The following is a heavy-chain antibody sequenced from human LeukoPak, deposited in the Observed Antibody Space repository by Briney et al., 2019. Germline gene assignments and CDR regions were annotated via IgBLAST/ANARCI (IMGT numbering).Heavy chain of an antibody. D-gene: IGHD4-23*01. J-gene: IGHJ4*02. CDR1: GFTFSDSG. V-gene: IGHV3-73*01. CDR2: IRSKADSYAT. Sequence: GGSLRLSCAASGFTFSDSGMHWVRQASGKGLEWVGHIRSKADSYATVYAASVKGRFTISRDDSKNTAYLQMNSLKTEDTAMYYCTRLQDAVVIPGRWGQGTLVTVSS. CDR3: TRLQDAVVIPGR.